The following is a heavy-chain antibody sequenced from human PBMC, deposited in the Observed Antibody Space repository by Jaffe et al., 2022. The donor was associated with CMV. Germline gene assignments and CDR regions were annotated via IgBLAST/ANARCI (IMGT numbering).Heavy chain of an antibody. CDR2: ISSSGSTI. V-gene: IGHV3-48*03. J-gene: IGHJ3*02. Sequence: EVQLVESGGGLVQPGGSLRLSCAASGFTFSSYEMNWVRQAPGKGLEWVSYISSSGSTIYYADSVKGRFTISRDNAKNSLYLQMNSLRAEDTAVYYCAREAGAYCGGDCYSRGAFDIWGQGTMVTVSS. CDR1: GFTFSSYE. CDR3: AREAGAYCGGDCYSRGAFDI. D-gene: IGHD2-21*02.